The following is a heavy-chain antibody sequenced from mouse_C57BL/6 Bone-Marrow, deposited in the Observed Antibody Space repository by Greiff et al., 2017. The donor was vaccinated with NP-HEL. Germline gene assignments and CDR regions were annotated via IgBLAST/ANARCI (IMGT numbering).Heavy chain of an antibody. CDR3: ARFWAFYAMDY. CDR1: GYAFSSSW. J-gene: IGHJ4*01. CDR2: IYPGDGDT. V-gene: IGHV1-82*01. Sequence: LVESGPELVKPGASVKISCKASGYAFSSSWMNWVKQRPGKGLEWIGRIYPGDGDTNYNGKFKGKATLTADKSSSTAYMQLSSLTSEDSAVYFCARFWAFYAMDYWGQGTSVTVSS. D-gene: IGHD4-1*01.